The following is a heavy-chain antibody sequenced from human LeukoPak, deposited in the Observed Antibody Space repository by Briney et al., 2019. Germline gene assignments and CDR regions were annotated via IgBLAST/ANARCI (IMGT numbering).Heavy chain of an antibody. CDR1: GGSISSSSYY. Sequence: SETLSLTCTVSGGSISSSSYYWGWIRQPPGKGLEWIGSIYYSGSTYYNPSLKSRVTISVDTSKNQFSLKLSSVTAADTAVYYCARGPPYYMDVWGKGTTVTVSS. CDR3: ARGPPYYMDV. CDR2: IYYSGST. J-gene: IGHJ6*03. V-gene: IGHV4-39*07.